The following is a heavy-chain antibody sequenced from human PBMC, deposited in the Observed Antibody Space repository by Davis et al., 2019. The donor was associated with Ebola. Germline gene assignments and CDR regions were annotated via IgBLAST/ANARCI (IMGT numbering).Heavy chain of an antibody. CDR2: IIPIFGTA. CDR3: ATCSGGSCYFLAYDY. D-gene: IGHD2-15*01. Sequence: SVKVSCKASGCTFSSYAISWVRQAPGQGLEWMGGIIPIFGTANYAQKFQGRVTITADESTGTAYMELSSLRSEDTAVYYCATCSGGSCYFLAYDYWGQGTLVTVSS. V-gene: IGHV1-69*13. CDR1: GCTFSSYA. J-gene: IGHJ4*02.